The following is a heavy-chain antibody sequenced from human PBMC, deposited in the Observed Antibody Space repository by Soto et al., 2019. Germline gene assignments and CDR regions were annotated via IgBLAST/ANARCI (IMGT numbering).Heavy chain of an antibody. D-gene: IGHD4-17*01. Sequence: QVQLVESGGGVVQPGRSLRLSCAASGFTFSSYGMHWVRQAPGKGLEWVAVIWYDGSKKYYADSVQGRFTISRDNFKNTLYLQMNSLRAEDTAVYYCARARHLSTVTGIGVYWGQGTLVTVSS. CDR2: IWYDGSKK. J-gene: IGHJ4*02. CDR1: GFTFSSYG. V-gene: IGHV3-33*01. CDR3: ARARHLSTVTGIGVY.